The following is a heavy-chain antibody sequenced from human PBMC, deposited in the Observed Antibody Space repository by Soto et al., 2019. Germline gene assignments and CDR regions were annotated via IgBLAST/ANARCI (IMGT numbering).Heavy chain of an antibody. CDR2: IYHSGTT. D-gene: IGHD5-18*01. J-gene: IGHJ5*02. Sequence: SETLSLTCTVSGGSISNYYWSWIRQSPGKGLEWIANIYHSGTTNYNLSLKGRVSISIDSSKNQVSLRLKSVTAADTAVYYCARGGYRTLAWFDPCGQGTLVTVSS. CDR3: ARGGYRTLAWFDP. CDR1: GGSISNYY. V-gene: IGHV4-59*01.